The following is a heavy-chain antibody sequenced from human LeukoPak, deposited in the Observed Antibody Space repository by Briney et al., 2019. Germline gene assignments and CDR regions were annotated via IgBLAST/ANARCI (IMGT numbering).Heavy chain of an antibody. J-gene: IGHJ4*02. V-gene: IGHV4-34*01. D-gene: IGHD3-22*01. CDR2: INHSGST. Sequence: SETLSLTCAVYGGSFSGYYWSWIRQPPGKGLEWIGEINHSGSTNYNPSLKSRATIPVDTSKNQFSLKLSSVTAADTAVYYCARGPHTGVNYYDSSGYYYWGQGTLVTVSS. CDR1: GGSFSGYY. CDR3: ARGPHTGVNYYDSSGYYY.